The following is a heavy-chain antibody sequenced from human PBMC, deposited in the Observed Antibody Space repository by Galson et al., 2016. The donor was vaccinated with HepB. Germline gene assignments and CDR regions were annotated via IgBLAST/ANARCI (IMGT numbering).Heavy chain of an antibody. CDR2: ISGSGGSA. V-gene: IGHV3-23*01. Sequence: SLRLSCAASGFTFSSYAMGWVRQAPGKGLEWVSAISGSGGSAYYADSVTGRFNISRDNSKNTPYLQMNSLRAEDTAVYYCAKDLGFLEWLFFDSYYYYGMDVWGQGTTVTVSS. J-gene: IGHJ6*02. CDR3: AKDLGFLEWLFFDSYYYYGMDV. CDR1: GFTFSSYA. D-gene: IGHD3-3*01.